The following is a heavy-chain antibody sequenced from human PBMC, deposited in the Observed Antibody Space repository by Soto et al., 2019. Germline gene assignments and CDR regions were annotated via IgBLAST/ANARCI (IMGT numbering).Heavy chain of an antibody. CDR3: ARLPLGYCISTSCRQDDYGMDV. CDR1: GYTFTSYY. CDR2: INPSGGST. J-gene: IGHJ6*02. V-gene: IGHV1-46*01. D-gene: IGHD2-2*01. Sequence: ASVKVSCKASGYTFTSYYMHWVRQAPGRGLEWMGIINPSGGSTSYAQKFQGRVTMTRDTSTSTVYMELSSLRSEDTAVYYCARLPLGYCISTSCRQDDYGMDVWGQGTTVTVSS.